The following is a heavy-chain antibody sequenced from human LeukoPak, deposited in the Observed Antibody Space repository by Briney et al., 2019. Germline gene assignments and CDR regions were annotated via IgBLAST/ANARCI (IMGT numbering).Heavy chain of an antibody. Sequence: PGGPLRLSCAASGFTFSSYAMHWVRQAPGKGLEWVAVISYDGSNKYYADSVKGRFTISRDNSKNTLYLQMNSLRAEDTAVYYCARGAGSWRPDWYFDLWGRGTLVTVSS. CDR2: ISYDGSNK. J-gene: IGHJ2*01. V-gene: IGHV3-30-3*01. D-gene: IGHD6-13*01. CDR3: ARGAGSWRPDWYFDL. CDR1: GFTFSSYA.